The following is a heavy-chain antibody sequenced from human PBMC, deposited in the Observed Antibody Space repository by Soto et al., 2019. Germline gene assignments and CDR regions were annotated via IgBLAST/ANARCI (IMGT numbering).Heavy chain of an antibody. Sequence: QVQLVQSGDEVKKPGASVKVSCKASGYIFVNYGIAWVRQAPGQGLEWMGWISPYTGNTHSATKIQGRITMTTDTTTSTAYEERGMRTYDETAEYYGMMVDTYVTPTPQDVWGQGTTVTVSS. J-gene: IGHJ6*02. CDR1: GYIFVNYG. CDR2: ISPYTGNT. CDR3: MMVDTYVTPTPQDV. D-gene: IGHD5-18*01. V-gene: IGHV1-18*01.